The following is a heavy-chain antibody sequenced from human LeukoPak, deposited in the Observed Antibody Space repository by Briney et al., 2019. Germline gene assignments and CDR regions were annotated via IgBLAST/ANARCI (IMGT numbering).Heavy chain of an antibody. Sequence: SQTLSLTCTVSGGSISSGSYYWSWIRQPAGKGLEWIGRIYTSGSTNYNPSLKRRVTISVDTSKNQVSLKLSSVTAADTAVYYCARETSSSLDFIFDYWGQGTLVTVSS. CDR1: GGSISSGSYY. V-gene: IGHV4-61*02. CDR3: ARETSSSLDFIFDY. J-gene: IGHJ4*02. D-gene: IGHD6-13*01. CDR2: IYTSGST.